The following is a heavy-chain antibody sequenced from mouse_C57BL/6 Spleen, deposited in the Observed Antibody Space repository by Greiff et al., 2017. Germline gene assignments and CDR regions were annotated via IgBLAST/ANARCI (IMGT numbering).Heavy chain of an antibody. V-gene: IGHV1-52*01. Sequence: QVQLQQPGAELVRPGSSVKLSCKASGYTFTSYWMHWVKQRPIQGLEWIGNIDPSDSETHYNQKFKDKATLTVDKSSSTAYMQRSSLTSEDSAVYYCARSELRYAMDYWGQGTSVTVSS. CDR2: IDPSDSET. CDR1: GYTFTSYW. CDR3: ARSELRYAMDY. D-gene: IGHD1-1*01. J-gene: IGHJ4*01.